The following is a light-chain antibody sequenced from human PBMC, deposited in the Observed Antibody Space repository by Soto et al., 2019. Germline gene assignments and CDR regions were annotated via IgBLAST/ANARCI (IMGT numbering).Light chain of an antibody. CDR3: SSYAGSIHV. CDR2: DVT. Sequence: QSALTQPPSASGSPGQSVTISCAGTSSDVGGYNYVSWYQQYPGKPPKLMIYDVTKRPSGVPDRFSGSKSGNTASLTVSGVQAEDEADYSSSSYAGSIHVFGTGTKDTDL. CDR1: SSDVGGYNY. V-gene: IGLV2-8*01. J-gene: IGLJ1*01.